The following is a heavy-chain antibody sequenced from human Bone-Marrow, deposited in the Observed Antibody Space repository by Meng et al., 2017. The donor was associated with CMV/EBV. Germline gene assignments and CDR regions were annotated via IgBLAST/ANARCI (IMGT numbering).Heavy chain of an antibody. D-gene: IGHD3-22*01. CDR3: ARDLPGYYDSSGYSKAFDY. CDR2: INPNSGGT. Sequence: ASVKVSCKASGYTITGYYMHWVRQAPGQGLEWMGWINPNSGGTNYAQKFQGRVTMTRETSISTAYMELSRLRSDDTAVYYCARDLPGYYDSSGYSKAFDYWGQGTLVTVSS. CDR1: GYTITGYY. V-gene: IGHV1-2*02. J-gene: IGHJ4*02.